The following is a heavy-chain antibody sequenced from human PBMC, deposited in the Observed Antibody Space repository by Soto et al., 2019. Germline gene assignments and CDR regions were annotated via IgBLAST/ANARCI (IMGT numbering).Heavy chain of an antibody. CDR2: MSPDSGNA. CDR3: EVTTGY. Sequence: QVQVVQSRTEVKKPGASVKVSCKTSGYTFTDYDINWVRQTTGQGLEWMGWMSPDSGNAGYAQQFQGRVTMTSNTSTSTAYMELRSLRSEDTAIYYCEVTTGYWGQGTMVTVSS. V-gene: IGHV1-8*01. D-gene: IGHD2-21*02. CDR1: GYTFTDYD. J-gene: IGHJ4*02.